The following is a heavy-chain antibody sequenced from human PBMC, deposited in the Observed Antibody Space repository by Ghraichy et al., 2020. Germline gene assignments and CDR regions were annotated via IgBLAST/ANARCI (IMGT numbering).Heavy chain of an antibody. CDR2: IYYNGST. CDR3: ARHVMTGSLEARD. V-gene: IGHV4-39*01. D-gene: IGHD5-12*01. J-gene: IGHJ4*02. Sequence: SETLSLTCAVSGGSISSRTYYWGWIRQSPGKWLEWLGSIYYNGSTYYNPSLKSRVTISVDATKTQFSLKLNSLTATDTAVYYCARHVMTGSLEARDWSQGNLVTMSS. CDR1: GGSISSRTYY.